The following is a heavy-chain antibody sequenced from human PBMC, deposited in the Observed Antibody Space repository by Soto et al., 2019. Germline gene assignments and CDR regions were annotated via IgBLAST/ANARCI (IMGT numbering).Heavy chain of an antibody. J-gene: IGHJ6*03. CDR3: ARVEQFPLHPIFATRETDYYYYYMDF. Sequence: ASVKVSCKASGYTFTSYAMHWVRQAPGQRLEWMGWINAGNGNTKYSQKFQGRVTITRDTSASTAYMELSSLRSEDTALYYCARVEQFPLHPIFATRETDYYYYYMDFWGKGTTVTVSS. V-gene: IGHV1-3*01. CDR2: INAGNGNT. CDR1: GYTFTSYA. D-gene: IGHD3-3*01.